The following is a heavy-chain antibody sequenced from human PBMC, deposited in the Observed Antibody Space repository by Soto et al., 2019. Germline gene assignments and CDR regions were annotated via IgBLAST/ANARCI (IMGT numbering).Heavy chain of an antibody. V-gene: IGHV1-2*04. CDR1: GYTFTDYY. Sequence: QVQLVQFGAAIMNPGASVKVSCQASGYTFTDYYIHWVRQAPGQGLEWMGWISPSSGDTSYTQKFQSWVTMTRDTSISTAYMELSRLGSDDTAVYYCARGGSTSWYAFDYWGQGTLVTVSS. D-gene: IGHD6-13*01. CDR2: ISPSSGDT. J-gene: IGHJ4*02. CDR3: ARGGSTSWYAFDY.